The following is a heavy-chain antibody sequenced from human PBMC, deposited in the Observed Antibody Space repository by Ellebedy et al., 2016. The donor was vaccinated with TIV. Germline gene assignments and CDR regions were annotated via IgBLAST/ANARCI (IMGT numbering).Heavy chain of an antibody. CDR1: GFRFRDYG. D-gene: IGHD3-10*01. J-gene: IGHJ4*02. CDR3: ARDPGRDDGVDY. Sequence: PGGSLRLSCAASGFRFRDYGMHWVRQSPGKGLEWVAVVWMDGKKKDYADSVKGRFTISRDNWRNMLYLEMNGLRADDTARYYCARDPGRDDGVDYWGRGTLVTVSS. CDR2: VWMDGKKK. V-gene: IGHV3-33*01.